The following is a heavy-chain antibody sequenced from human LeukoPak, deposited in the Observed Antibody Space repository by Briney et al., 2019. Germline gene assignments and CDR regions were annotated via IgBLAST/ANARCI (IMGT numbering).Heavy chain of an antibody. CDR3: AGYYYDTPYGMDV. D-gene: IGHD3-22*01. Sequence: PSETLSVTCAVYRGSFRGYYSSWIRQPPGKGLEWIGEINHSGSTNYNPSLKSRVTISVETSKNQFSLKLSSVTAADTAVYYCAGYYYDTPYGMDVWGQGTTVTVSS. CDR1: RGSFRGYY. J-gene: IGHJ6*02. CDR2: INHSGST. V-gene: IGHV4-34*01.